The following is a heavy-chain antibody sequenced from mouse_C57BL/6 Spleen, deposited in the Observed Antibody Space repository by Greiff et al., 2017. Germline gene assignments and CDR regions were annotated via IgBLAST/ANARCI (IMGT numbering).Heavy chain of an antibody. CDR1: GYSFTDYN. D-gene: IGHD1-1*01. Sequence: EVHLVESGPELVKPGASVKISCKASGYSFTDYNMNWVKQSNGKSLEWIGVINPNYGTTSYTQKFKGKATLHVDQSSSTAYMQLNSLTSEDSAVYSCAITTVVATRTWFAYWGQGTLVTVSA. CDR2: INPNYGTT. CDR3: AITTVVATRTWFAY. J-gene: IGHJ3*01. V-gene: IGHV1-39*01.